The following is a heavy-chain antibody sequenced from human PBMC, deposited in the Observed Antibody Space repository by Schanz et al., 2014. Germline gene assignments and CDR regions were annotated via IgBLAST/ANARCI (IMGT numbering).Heavy chain of an antibody. CDR1: GFTFSSHS. D-gene: IGHD1-26*01. V-gene: IGHV3-48*02. CDR2: ISGSGNTI. Sequence: VQLVESGGNLVQPGGSLRLSCVASGFTFSSHSMNWVRQAPGQGLEWLSYISGSGNTIYYADSVKGRFTISRDNANNSPSLQMDRLRDEDTAVYYCARRYSGRYCFDYWGQGTLVAVSS. J-gene: IGHJ4*02. CDR3: ARRYSGRYCFDY.